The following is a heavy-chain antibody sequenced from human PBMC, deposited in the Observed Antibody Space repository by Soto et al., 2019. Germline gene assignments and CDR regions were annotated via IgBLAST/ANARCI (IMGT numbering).Heavy chain of an antibody. CDR1: GFTFSSYS. J-gene: IGHJ6*02. V-gene: IGHV3-21*01. Sequence: GGSLRLSCAASGFTFSSYSMNWVRQAPGKGLEWVSSISSSSSYIYYADSVKGRFTISRDNAKNSLYLQMNSLRAEDTAVYYCARVLKYCSGGSCYSYYYYYGMDVWGQGTTVTVSS. CDR2: ISSSSSYI. D-gene: IGHD2-15*01. CDR3: ARVLKYCSGGSCYSYYYYYGMDV.